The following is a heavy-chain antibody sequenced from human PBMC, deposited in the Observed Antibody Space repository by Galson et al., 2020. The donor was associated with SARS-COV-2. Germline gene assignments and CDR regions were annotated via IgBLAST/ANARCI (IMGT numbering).Heavy chain of an antibody. V-gene: IGHV3-23*01. D-gene: IGHD1-7*01. J-gene: IGHJ4*02. CDR1: GFRFNAFA. CDR2: ISERGDRT. Sequence: GGSLRLSCAASGFRFNAFAMAWVRQAPGKGLHWVSVISERGDRTYYADSVKGRFTISRDNSNNTLYLQMNSLRVEDTAIYYCAKGIEGELSFDFWGQGTLVTVSS. CDR3: AKGIEGELSFDF.